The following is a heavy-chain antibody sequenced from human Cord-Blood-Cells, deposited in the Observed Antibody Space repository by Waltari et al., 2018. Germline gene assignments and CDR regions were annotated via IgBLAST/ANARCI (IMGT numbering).Heavy chain of an antibody. CDR3: ARDHEGYYGSGSSGIYDY. J-gene: IGHJ4*02. V-gene: IGHV4-38-2*02. Sequence: QVQLQESGPGLVKPSETLSLTCAVSGSSISSGYYSGWIRQPPGKGLEWIGSTHHSGSTYYNPSLKSRVTISVDTSKNQFSLKLSSVTAADTAVYYCARDHEGYYGSGSSGIYDYWGQGTLVTVSS. D-gene: IGHD3-10*01. CDR1: GSSISSGYY. CDR2: THHSGST.